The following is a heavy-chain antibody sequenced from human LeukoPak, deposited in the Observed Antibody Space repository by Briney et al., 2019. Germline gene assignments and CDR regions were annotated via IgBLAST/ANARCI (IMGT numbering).Heavy chain of an antibody. Sequence: PSETLSLTCTVSGGSISSYYWSWIRQPPGKGLEWIGYIYYSGSTNYNPSLKSRVTISVDTSKNQFSLKLSSVTAADTAVYYCARGRDRGYSYGPFDYWGQGTLVTVSS. V-gene: IGHV4-59*12. CDR2: IYYSGST. D-gene: IGHD5-18*01. CDR1: GGSISSYY. J-gene: IGHJ4*02. CDR3: ARGRDRGYSYGPFDY.